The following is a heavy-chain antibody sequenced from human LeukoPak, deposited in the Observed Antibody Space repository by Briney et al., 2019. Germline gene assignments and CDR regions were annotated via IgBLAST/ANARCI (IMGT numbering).Heavy chain of an antibody. CDR1: GGTFSSYA. D-gene: IGHD4-17*01. V-gene: IGHV3-21*01. Sequence: SCRASGGTFSSYAISWVRQAPGKGVEWVSSISTTSSYIYYADSVEGRFTISRDNAKNSLFLQMNSLRAEDTAVYYCARSSSHGDYLFNAFDIWGQGTMVTVSS. J-gene: IGHJ3*02. CDR3: ARSSSHGDYLFNAFDI. CDR2: ISTTSSYI.